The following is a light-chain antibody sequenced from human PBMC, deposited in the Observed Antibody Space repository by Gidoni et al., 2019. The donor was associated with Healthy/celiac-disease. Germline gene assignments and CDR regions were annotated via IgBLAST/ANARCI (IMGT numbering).Light chain of an antibody. CDR3: QQYNSDSWT. CDR1: QSISSW. CDR2: DAS. Sequence: IQITQSPSTLSASVGDRVTITCRASQSISSWLAWYQQKPGKAPKLLIYDASSLESGVPSRFSGSGSGTEFTLNISSLQPDDFATYYCQQYNSDSWTFGQGTKVEIK. V-gene: IGKV1-5*01. J-gene: IGKJ1*01.